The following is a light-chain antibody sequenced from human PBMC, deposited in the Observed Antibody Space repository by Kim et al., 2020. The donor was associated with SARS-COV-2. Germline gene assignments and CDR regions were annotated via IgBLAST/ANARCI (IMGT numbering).Light chain of an antibody. J-gene: IGKJ1*01. CDR2: KAS. CDR3: QQYSAYPWT. CDR1: QNVNTG. V-gene: IGKV1-5*03. Sequence: APLGDRITITCRASQNVNTGLAWYQQKPGKGPKVLIDKASALKNGVPSRFSGGGSGTEFTLTINSLQPDDFATYYCQQYSAYPWTFGQGTKVDIK.